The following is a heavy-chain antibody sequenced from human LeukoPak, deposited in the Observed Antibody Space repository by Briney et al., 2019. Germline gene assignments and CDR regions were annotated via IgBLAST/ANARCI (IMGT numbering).Heavy chain of an antibody. Sequence: GGSLRLSCAASGFTFDDYAIHWVRQVPGKGPEWVSGLTWNSGTIGYAASVKGRFTVSRDNAKNSLYLQMNSLKPEYSALYYCAKDRTAYSYGAIDSWGQGTLVTVSS. CDR3: AKDRTAYSYGAIDS. CDR2: LTWNSGTI. J-gene: IGHJ4*02. D-gene: IGHD5-18*01. V-gene: IGHV3-9*01. CDR1: GFTFDDYA.